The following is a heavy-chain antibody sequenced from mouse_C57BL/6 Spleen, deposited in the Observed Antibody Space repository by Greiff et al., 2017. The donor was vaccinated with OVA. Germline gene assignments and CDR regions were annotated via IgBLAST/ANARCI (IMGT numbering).Heavy chain of an antibody. J-gene: IGHJ2*01. CDR1: GYTFTSYW. CDR3: ARDTTVDY. CDR2: IDPSDSYT. D-gene: IGHD1-1*01. Sequence: VQLQQPGAELVKPGASVKLSCKASGYTFTSYWMQWVKQRPGQGLEWIGEIDPSDSYTNYNQKFKGKATFTVDTSSSTAYMQLSSLTSEDSAVYYGARDTTVDYGGQGTTLTVSS. V-gene: IGHV1-50*01.